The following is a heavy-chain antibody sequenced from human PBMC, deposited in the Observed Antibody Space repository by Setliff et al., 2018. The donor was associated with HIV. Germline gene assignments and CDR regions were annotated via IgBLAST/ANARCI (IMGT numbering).Heavy chain of an antibody. D-gene: IGHD5-12*01. CDR1: GLTFSSYW. J-gene: IGHJ6*03. V-gene: IGHV3-74*01. Sequence: SLRLSCAVSGLTFSSYWMHWVRQAPGKGLVWVSNINPDGSETNYADSVKGRFTISRDNAKNTLYLQLNSLRADDTAVYYCARVYSAYDLSGYYYYYMDVWGKGTTVTVSS. CDR3: ARVYSAYDLSGYYYYYMDV. CDR2: INPDGSET.